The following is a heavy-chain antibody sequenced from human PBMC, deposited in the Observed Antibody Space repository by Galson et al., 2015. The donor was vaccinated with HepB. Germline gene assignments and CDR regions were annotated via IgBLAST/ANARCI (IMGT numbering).Heavy chain of an antibody. CDR2: ISSNGGST. CDR3: VKWGGSGREGVDY. D-gene: IGHD6-19*01. Sequence: SLRLSCAASGFTFSSYAMHWVRQAPGKGLEYVSAISSNGGSTYYADSVKGRFTISRDNSKNTLYLQMSSLRAEDTAVYYCVKWGGSGREGVDYWGQGTLVTVSS. V-gene: IGHV3-64D*06. J-gene: IGHJ4*02. CDR1: GFTFSSYA.